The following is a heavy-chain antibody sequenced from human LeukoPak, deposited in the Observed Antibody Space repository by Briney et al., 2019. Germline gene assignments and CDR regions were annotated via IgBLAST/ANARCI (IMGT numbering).Heavy chain of an antibody. J-gene: IGHJ4*02. CDR3: ARDFNWNEPYYFDY. Sequence: GGSLRLSCVASGFILENHAMSWVRQAPGKGLEWVSGTSSNGEVKYYADSVKGRFTVSRDNSKDTLYLQMDSLGVEDTAMYYCARDFNWNEPYYFDYWGPGTLVTVSS. CDR1: GFILENHA. D-gene: IGHD1-1*01. CDR2: TSSNGEVK. V-gene: IGHV3-23*01.